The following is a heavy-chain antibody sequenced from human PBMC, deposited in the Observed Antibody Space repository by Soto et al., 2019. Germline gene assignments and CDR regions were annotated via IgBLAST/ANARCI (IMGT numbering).Heavy chain of an antibody. CDR3: ARGGGGKRIGDDY. CDR2: IIPIFGTA. J-gene: IGHJ4*02. CDR1: GGTFSSYA. V-gene: IGHV1-69*06. D-gene: IGHD2-15*01. Sequence: QVQLVQSGAEVKKPGSSVKVSCKASGGTFSSYAISWVRQAPGQGLEWMGGIIPIFGTANYAQKFQGRVRSPADKSTGTAYGERGSRGSEARAVNYWARGGGGKRIGDDYWGQGTLVTVSS.